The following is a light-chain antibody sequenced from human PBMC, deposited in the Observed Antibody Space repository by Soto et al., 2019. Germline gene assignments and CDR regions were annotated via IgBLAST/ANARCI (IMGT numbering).Light chain of an antibody. J-gene: IGKJ5*01. Sequence: EIVMTQSPATLSVSPGESATLSCRASQYVTGSYLAWYQQKPGQAPRLLIYGASIRATGIPDRFSGSGAGTDFTLTITRLEPEDFAVFYCQHYHSSPISFGQGTRLEIK. CDR3: QHYHSSPIS. V-gene: IGKV3-20*01. CDR1: QYVTGSY. CDR2: GAS.